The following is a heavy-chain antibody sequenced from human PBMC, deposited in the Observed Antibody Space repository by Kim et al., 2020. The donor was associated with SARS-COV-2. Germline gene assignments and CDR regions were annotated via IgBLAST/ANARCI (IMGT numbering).Heavy chain of an antibody. CDR1: GFIVSSNY. D-gene: IGHD3-22*01. J-gene: IGHJ2*01. CDR2: IYSGGRT. V-gene: IGHV3-53*01. CDR3: ARASSSGLDWYFDL. Sequence: GGSLRLSCAASGFIVSSNYMSWVRQDPGKGLEWVSVIYSGGRTYYADSVKGRFTISRDNSKNTLYLQMNSLRAEDTAVYYCARASSSGLDWYFDLWGRGTLVTVSS.